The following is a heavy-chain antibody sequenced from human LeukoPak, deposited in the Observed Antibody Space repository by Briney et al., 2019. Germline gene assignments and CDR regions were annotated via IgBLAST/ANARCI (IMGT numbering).Heavy chain of an antibody. D-gene: IGHD3-22*01. J-gene: IGHJ4*02. CDR3: ARAGRALYYDSSGFNFDY. V-gene: IGHV1-2*02. Sequence: GASVKVSCKASGYTFTGYYMHWVRQAPGQGLEWMGWINPNSGGTNYAQKFQGRVTRTRDTSISTAYMELSRLRSDDTAVYYCARAGRALYYDSSGFNFDYWGQGTLVTVSS. CDR2: INPNSGGT. CDR1: GYTFTGYY.